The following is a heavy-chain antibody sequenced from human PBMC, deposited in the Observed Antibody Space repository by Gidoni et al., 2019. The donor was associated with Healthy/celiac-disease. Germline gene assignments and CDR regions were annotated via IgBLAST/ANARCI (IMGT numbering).Heavy chain of an antibody. J-gene: IGHJ4*02. CDR1: GGSISSPSYY. Sequence: QLQLQESGPGLVKPSETLSLTCTVSGGSISSPSYYWGWVRQPPGKGLEWIGTIYYSGSTYYNPSLKSRVTISVDTSKNQFSLKLSSVTAADTAVYYCARQGTYYDILTGPTPSYYFDYWGQGTLVTVSS. CDR3: ARQGTYYDILTGPTPSYYFDY. CDR2: IYYSGST. V-gene: IGHV4-39*01. D-gene: IGHD3-9*01.